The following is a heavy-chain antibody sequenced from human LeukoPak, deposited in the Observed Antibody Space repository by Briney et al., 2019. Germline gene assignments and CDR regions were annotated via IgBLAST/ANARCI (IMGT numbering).Heavy chain of an antibody. Sequence: GGSLRLSCAASGFTFSDYYMSWIRQAPGKGLEWVSYISSSGSTIYYADSVKGRFTISRDNAKNSLYLQMNSLRADDTAVYYCARDMEWLHLGVLSPNFDYWGQGTLVTVSS. V-gene: IGHV3-11*01. J-gene: IGHJ4*02. CDR3: ARDMEWLHLGVLSPNFDY. D-gene: IGHD5-24*01. CDR2: ISSSGSTI. CDR1: GFTFSDYY.